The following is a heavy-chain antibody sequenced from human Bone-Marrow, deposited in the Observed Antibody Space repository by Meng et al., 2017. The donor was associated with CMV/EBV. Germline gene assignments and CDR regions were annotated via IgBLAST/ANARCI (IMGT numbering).Heavy chain of an antibody. CDR2: IWYDGSNK. CDR1: GFTFSSYG. J-gene: IGHJ6*02. Sequence: LSLTCAASGFTFSSYGMHWVRQAPGKGLEWVAVIWYDGSNKYYADSVKGRFTISRDNSKNTLYLQMNSLRAEDTAVYYCAKDLSGYSYGYYYGMDVWGQGTTVTVSS. D-gene: IGHD5-18*01. V-gene: IGHV3-33*06. CDR3: AKDLSGYSYGYYYGMDV.